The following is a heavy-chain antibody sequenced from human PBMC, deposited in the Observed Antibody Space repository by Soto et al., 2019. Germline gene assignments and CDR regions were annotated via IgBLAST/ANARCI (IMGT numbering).Heavy chain of an antibody. CDR1: GYTFSNFG. V-gene: IGHV1-18*01. Sequence: GASVKVSCKASGYTFSNFGLSWVRPAPGQGLEWMGWISGYNGNTNSAEKFQGRVTMTTDTSTSTAYMEVRSLTSDDTAVYYCARDKGYGFGWSSSSGMDVWGQGTTVTVSS. J-gene: IGHJ6*02. D-gene: IGHD5-18*01. CDR2: ISGYNGNT. CDR3: ARDKGYGFGWSSSSGMDV.